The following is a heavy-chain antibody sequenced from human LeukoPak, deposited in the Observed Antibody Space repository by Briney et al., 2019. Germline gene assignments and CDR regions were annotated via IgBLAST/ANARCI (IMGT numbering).Heavy chain of an antibody. Sequence: SETLSLTCTVSGGSISSSSYYWGWIRQPPGKGLEWTGSIYHSGSTYYNPSLKSRFTISVDTSKNQFSLKVISVTAADTAVYYCARDVIAAAGSFDPWGQGTLVTVSS. V-gene: IGHV4-39*07. CDR1: GGSISSSSYY. J-gene: IGHJ5*02. CDR2: IYHSGST. CDR3: ARDVIAAAGSFDP. D-gene: IGHD6-13*01.